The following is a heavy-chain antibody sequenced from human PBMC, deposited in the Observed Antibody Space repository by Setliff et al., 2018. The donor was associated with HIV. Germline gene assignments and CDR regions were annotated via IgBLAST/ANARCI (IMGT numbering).Heavy chain of an antibody. CDR3: ALPYCSGGNCWSSASLPPAGWFDP. CDR1: GYTFTNYY. Sequence: GASVKVSCKASGYTFTNYYMHWVRQAPGQGPEWMGGIIPMYGVTNYAQKFQGRVTITTDESTSTAYMELSSLRSEDTAVYYCALPYCSGGNCWSSASLPPAGWFDPWGQGTLVTVSS. CDR2: IIPMYGVT. V-gene: IGHV1-69*05. J-gene: IGHJ5*02. D-gene: IGHD2-15*01.